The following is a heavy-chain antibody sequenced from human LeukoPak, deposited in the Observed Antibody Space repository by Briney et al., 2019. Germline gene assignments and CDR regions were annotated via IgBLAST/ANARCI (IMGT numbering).Heavy chain of an antibody. V-gene: IGHV4-59*12. D-gene: IGHD6-13*01. J-gene: IGHJ5*02. CDR2: IYYSGST. CDR1: GGSISSYY. Sequence: SETLSLTCTVSGGSISSYYWSWIRQPPGKGLEWIGYIYYSGSTNYNPSLKSRVTISVDTSKNRFSLKLSSVTAADTAVYYCAREIHSSSWYMGWFDPWGQGTLVTVSS. CDR3: AREIHSSSWYMGWFDP.